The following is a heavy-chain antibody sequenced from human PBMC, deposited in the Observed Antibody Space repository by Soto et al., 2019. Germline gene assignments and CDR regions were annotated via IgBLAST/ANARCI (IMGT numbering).Heavy chain of an antibody. J-gene: IGHJ4*02. V-gene: IGHV3-7*01. D-gene: IGHD3-16*01. CDR3: ARDVGFDYVN. CDR1: GFSIRSYW. CDR2: IKEDGSEI. Sequence: ESGGGLVQSGGSLRISCAVSGFSIRSYWMSWVRQAPGKGLEWVASIKEDGSEIYYVESVRGRFTISRDSAENALHLLMNSLSAEDTGVYFCARDVGFDYVNWGQGTLVTVSS.